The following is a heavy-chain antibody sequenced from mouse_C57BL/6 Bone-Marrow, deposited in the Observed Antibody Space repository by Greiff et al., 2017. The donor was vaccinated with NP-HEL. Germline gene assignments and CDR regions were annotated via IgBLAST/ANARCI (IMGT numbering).Heavy chain of an antibody. D-gene: IGHD1-1*01. J-gene: IGHJ2*01. Sequence: VQLQQSGAELVRPGASVKLSCTASGFNFKDDYMHWVKQRPEQGLEWIGWIDPENGDTEYASKFQGKATITADTSSNTAYLQLSSLTSEDTAVYYCTPSSFTTRVDYWGQGTTLTVAS. CDR3: TPSSFTTRVDY. CDR2: IDPENGDT. V-gene: IGHV14-4*01. CDR1: GFNFKDDY.